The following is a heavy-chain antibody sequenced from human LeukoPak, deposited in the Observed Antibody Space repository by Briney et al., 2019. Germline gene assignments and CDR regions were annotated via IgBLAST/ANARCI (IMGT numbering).Heavy chain of an antibody. D-gene: IGHD3-16*02. CDR2: IKQDGSEK. Sequence: GGSLRLSCAASGFTFSSYWMSWVRQAPGKGVEGVANIKQDGSEKYYVDSVKGRFTISRDNAKNSLYLQMNSLRAEDTAVYYCARDNDYVRGTYHYTHDYWGQGTLVTVSS. V-gene: IGHV3-7*01. J-gene: IGHJ4*02. CDR1: GFTFSSYW. CDR3: ARDNDYVRGTYHYTHDY.